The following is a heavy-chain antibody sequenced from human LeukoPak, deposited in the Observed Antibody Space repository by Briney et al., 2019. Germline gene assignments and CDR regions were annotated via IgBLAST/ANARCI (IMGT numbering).Heavy chain of an antibody. V-gene: IGHV3-23*01. CDR3: AKADPNSGYYYEYYFDY. CDR1: GFTFSSYA. CDR2: ISGSGGRT. Sequence: PGGSLRLSCAASGFTFSSYAMSWVRQAPGKGLQWVSRISGSGGRTNYADSVKGRFTISRDNSKNTLYLQMNSLRAEGTAIYYCAKADPNSGYYYEYYFDYWGQGTLVTVSS. J-gene: IGHJ4*02. D-gene: IGHD3-22*01.